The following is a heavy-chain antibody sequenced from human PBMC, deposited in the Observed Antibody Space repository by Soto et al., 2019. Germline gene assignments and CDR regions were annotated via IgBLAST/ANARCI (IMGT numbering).Heavy chain of an antibody. CDR3: AREGSSSSDDAFDI. CDR2: INSDGSST. D-gene: IGHD6-6*01. Sequence: GSLRLSCAASGFTFSSYWMHWVRQAPGKGLVWVSRINSDGSSTSYADSVKGRFTISRDNAKNTLYLQMNSLRAEDTAVYYCAREGSSSSDDAFDIWGQGTMVTVSS. V-gene: IGHV3-74*01. J-gene: IGHJ3*02. CDR1: GFTFSSYW.